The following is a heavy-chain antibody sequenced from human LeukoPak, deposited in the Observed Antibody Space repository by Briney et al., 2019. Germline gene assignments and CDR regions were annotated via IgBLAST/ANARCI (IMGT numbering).Heavy chain of an antibody. V-gene: IGHV4-59*01. D-gene: IGHD2-2*01. CDR1: GGSISSYY. J-gene: IGHJ6*02. Sequence: SETLSLTCTVSGGSISSYYWSWIRQPPGKGLEWIGYIYYSGSTNYNPSLKSRVTISVDTSKNQFSLKLSSVTAADTAVYYCARDCSSTSCYWGYYYYGMDVWGQGTTVTVSS. CDR2: IYYSGST. CDR3: ARDCSSTSCYWGYYYYGMDV.